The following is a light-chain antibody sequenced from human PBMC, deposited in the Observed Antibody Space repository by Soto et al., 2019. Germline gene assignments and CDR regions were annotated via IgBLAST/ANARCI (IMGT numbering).Light chain of an antibody. CDR2: DAS. J-gene: IGKJ5*01. CDR1: QSISSSF. CDR3: QQRSNWLIT. V-gene: IGKV3-11*01. Sequence: EIVLTQSPATLSLSPGERATLSWRSSQSISSSFLAWYQQKVGQAPRLLIYDASNRATGIPARFSGSGSGTDFTLTISSLEPEDFAVYYCQQRSNWLITFGQGTRLEIK.